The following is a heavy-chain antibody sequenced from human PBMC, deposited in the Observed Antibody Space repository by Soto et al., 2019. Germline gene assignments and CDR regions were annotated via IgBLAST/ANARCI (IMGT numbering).Heavy chain of an antibody. V-gene: IGHV3-21*01. J-gene: IGHJ4*02. Sequence: GGSLRLSCAASGFTFSSYSMNWVRQAPGKGLEWVSSISSSSSYIYYADSVKGRFTISRDNAKNSLYLQMNSLRAEDTAVYYCARGITMVRGVNYYFDYWGQGTLVTVSS. CDR3: ARGITMVRGVNYYFDY. D-gene: IGHD3-10*01. CDR2: ISSSSSYI. CDR1: GFTFSSYS.